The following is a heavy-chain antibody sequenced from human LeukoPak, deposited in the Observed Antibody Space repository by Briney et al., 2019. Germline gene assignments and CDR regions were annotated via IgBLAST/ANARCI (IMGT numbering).Heavy chain of an antibody. J-gene: IGHJ4*02. D-gene: IGHD6-25*01. CDR1: GGSIISDSSY. Sequence: SETLSLTCAVSGGSIISDSSYGAWIRLPPGKGLEWIGSFRYSGSTYYNPSLKSRFTMSADTSKNQVSLKLTSVTAADTAVYYCARVLAAAAHFDYWGQGTLVTVSS. CDR2: FRYSGST. V-gene: IGHV4-39*01. CDR3: ARVLAAAAHFDY.